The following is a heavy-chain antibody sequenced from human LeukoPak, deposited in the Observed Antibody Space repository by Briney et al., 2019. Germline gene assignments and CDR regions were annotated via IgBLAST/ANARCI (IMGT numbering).Heavy chain of an antibody. Sequence: LETLSLTCTVSGGSISSYYWSWIRQTPGKGLEWIGYIYYSRNTNYNPSLNSRVIISVDTSKNQYSLKLSSVTAADTAVYYWARHRIVTGYYLNWFDPWGQGTLVTVSS. CDR1: GGSISSYY. V-gene: IGHV4-59*08. D-gene: IGHD3-9*01. J-gene: IGHJ5*02. CDR2: IYYSRNT. CDR3: ARHRIVTGYYLNWFDP.